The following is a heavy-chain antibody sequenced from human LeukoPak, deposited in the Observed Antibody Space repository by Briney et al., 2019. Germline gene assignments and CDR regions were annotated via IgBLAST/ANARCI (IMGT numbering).Heavy chain of an antibody. J-gene: IGHJ1*01. D-gene: IGHD3-10*01. CDR2: IYYSGST. Sequence: SETLSLTCTVSGGSISSSSYYWGWIRQPPGKGLEWIGSIYYSGSTYYNPSLKSRVTISVDTSKNQLSLKLSSVTAADTAVYYCARRTRGVLKYFQHWGQGTLVTVSS. CDR1: GGSISSSSYY. V-gene: IGHV4-39*07. CDR3: ARRTRGVLKYFQH.